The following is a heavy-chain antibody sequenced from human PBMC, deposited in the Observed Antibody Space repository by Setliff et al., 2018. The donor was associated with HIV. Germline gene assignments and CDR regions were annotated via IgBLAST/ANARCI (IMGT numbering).Heavy chain of an antibody. CDR3: ARGVDGSYRKFFDN. D-gene: IGHD1-26*01. CDR2: IHPNRGGT. V-gene: IGHV1-2*02. Sequence: ASVKVSCKASGYTFSDYFIHWVRQAPEQGLEWMGWIHPNRGGTNYAQKFQGRVTMTRDTSITTAYMELSRLSSDDTAVYYCARGVDGSYRKFFDNWGQRTLVTVSS. J-gene: IGHJ4*02. CDR1: GYTFSDYF.